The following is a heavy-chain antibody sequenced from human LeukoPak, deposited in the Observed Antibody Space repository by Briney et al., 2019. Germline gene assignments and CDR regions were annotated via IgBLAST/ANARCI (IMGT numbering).Heavy chain of an antibody. V-gene: IGHV3-7*01. J-gene: IGHJ5*02. CDR3: ARTTGTTFRWFDP. CDR2: IKLDGSEK. Sequence: GGSLRLSCAASGFTFNSYWMSWVRQAPGKGLEWVANIKLDGSEKYYVDSVKGRFTISRDNAKNSLYLQMNSLRAEDTAVYYCARTTGTTFRWFDPWGQGTLVTVSS. D-gene: IGHD1-1*01. CDR1: GFTFNSYW.